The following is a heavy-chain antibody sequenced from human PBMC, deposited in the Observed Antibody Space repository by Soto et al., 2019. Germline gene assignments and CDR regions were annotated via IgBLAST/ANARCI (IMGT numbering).Heavy chain of an antibody. Sequence: GESLKISCEASGFKFDDYMMHWVRQAPGKGLEWISLISWDGGSIDYADSVKGRFTVSRDNSKTSLYLHMDGLTTEDTAFYFCAKEGNGGSSLVSWGQGTLVTVSS. CDR2: ISWDGGSI. CDR3: AKEGNGGSSLVS. CDR1: GFKFDDYM. V-gene: IGHV3-43*01. J-gene: IGHJ4*02. D-gene: IGHD2-15*01.